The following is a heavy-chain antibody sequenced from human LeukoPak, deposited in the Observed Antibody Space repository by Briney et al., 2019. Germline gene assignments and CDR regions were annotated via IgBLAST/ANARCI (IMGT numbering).Heavy chain of an antibody. CDR1: GYTFTGYY. J-gene: IGHJ6*03. CDR2: INPHSGAT. CDR3: AREKRHYYYMDV. Sequence: ASVKVSCEASGYTFTGYYIHWVRQAPGQGLEWMGWINPHSGATNYAQKFQGWVTMTMNTSISTAYLELSRLKSDDTAVYYCAREKRHYYYMDVWGKGTTVTVSS. D-gene: IGHD6-25*01. V-gene: IGHV1-2*04.